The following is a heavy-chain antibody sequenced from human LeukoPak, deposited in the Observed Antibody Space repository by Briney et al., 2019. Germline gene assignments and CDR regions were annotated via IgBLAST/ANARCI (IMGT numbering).Heavy chain of an antibody. CDR3: ARRAFMNMVVTPFGY. Sequence: GASVKVSCKASGYTFTSYDINWVRQATGQGLEWMGWMNPKSGNTGYAQKIQGRVTMTRNTHISTAYMELSSLRSEDTAVYYYARRAFMNMVVTPFGYWGQGTLVTVSS. V-gene: IGHV1-8*01. J-gene: IGHJ4*02. D-gene: IGHD4-23*01. CDR1: GYTFTSYD. CDR2: MNPKSGNT.